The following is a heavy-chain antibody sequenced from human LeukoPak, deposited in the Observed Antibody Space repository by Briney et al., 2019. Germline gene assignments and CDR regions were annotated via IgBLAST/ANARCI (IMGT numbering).Heavy chain of an antibody. CDR2: ISSSSSYI. D-gene: IGHD4-17*01. J-gene: IGHJ3*02. CDR3: ARDSNTVGAFDI. V-gene: IGHV3-21*01. Sequence: PGRTLRLSCAASGFTFSSYSMNCVRQAPRKGLEWVSSISSSSSYIYYEDSVKGRFTSSRDNAKNSLYLQMNSLRAEDTAVYYCARDSNTVGAFDIWGQGTMVTVSS. CDR1: GFTFSSYS.